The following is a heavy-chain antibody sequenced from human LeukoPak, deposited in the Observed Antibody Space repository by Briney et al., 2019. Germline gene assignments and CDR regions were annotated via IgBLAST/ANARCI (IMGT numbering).Heavy chain of an antibody. Sequence: PSETLSLTCTVSGGSISSSGYYWGWIRQPPGKGLEWIGSIYHSGSTYYNPSLKSRVTISVDTSKNQFSLKLSSVTAADTAVYYCARRQWLVYFDYWGQGTLVTVSS. CDR1: GGSISSSGYY. D-gene: IGHD6-19*01. CDR2: IYHSGST. CDR3: ARRQWLVYFDY. V-gene: IGHV4-39*07. J-gene: IGHJ4*02.